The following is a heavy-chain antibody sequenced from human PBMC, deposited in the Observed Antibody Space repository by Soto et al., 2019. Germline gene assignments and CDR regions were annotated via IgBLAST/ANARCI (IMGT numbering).Heavy chain of an antibody. V-gene: IGHV1-2*04. J-gene: IGHJ6*02. Sequence: ASVKVSCKASGYTFTGYYMHWVRQAPGQGLEWMGWINPNSGGTNYAQKFQGWVTMTRDTSISTAYMELSRQRSDDTAVYYCARDLRYYYGSGPFYGMDVWGQGTTVTVSS. CDR2: INPNSGGT. CDR3: ARDLRYYYGSGPFYGMDV. CDR1: GYTFTGYY. D-gene: IGHD3-10*01.